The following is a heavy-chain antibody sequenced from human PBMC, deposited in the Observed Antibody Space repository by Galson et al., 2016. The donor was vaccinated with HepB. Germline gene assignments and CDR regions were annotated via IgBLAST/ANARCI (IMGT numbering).Heavy chain of an antibody. CDR2: ISYDGSNK. J-gene: IGHJ3*02. CDR3: ARPLRGTWDAFDI. CDR1: GFTFNSYA. V-gene: IGHV3-30*04. Sequence: SLRLSCAASGFTFNSYAMHWVRQAPGKGLEWVAVISYDGSNKYYADSMKGRLTISRDNSKNTLYLQMNSLRTEDTALYYCARPLRGTWDAFDIWGQGTMVTVSS. D-gene: IGHD1-1*01.